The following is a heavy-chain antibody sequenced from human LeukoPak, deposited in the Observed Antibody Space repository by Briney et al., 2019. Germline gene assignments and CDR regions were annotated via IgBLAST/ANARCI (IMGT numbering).Heavy chain of an antibody. CDR3: AKRPYQLLGYYFDY. J-gene: IGHJ4*02. CDR1: GFTLSSYA. CDR2: ISGSGGST. D-gene: IGHD2-2*01. Sequence: GGSLRLSCAASGFTLSSYAMSWVRQAPGKGLEWVSAISGSGGSTYYADSVKGRFTISRDNSKNTLYLQMNSLRAEDTAVYYCAKRPYQLLGYYFDYWGQGTLVTVSS. V-gene: IGHV3-23*01.